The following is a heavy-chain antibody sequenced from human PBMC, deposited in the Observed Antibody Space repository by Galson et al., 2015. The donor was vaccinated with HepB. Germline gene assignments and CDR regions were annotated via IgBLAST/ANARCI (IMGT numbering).Heavy chain of an antibody. CDR1: GFTFSNYW. CDR3: ATDLGIAAAGFIDY. D-gene: IGHD6-13*01. J-gene: IGHJ4*02. Sequence: SLRLSCAASGFTFSNYWMSWVRQAPGKGLEWVANIKQDGSEKYYVDSVKGRFTISRDNAKNSLYLQMNSLRAEDTAVYYCATDLGIAAAGFIDYWGQGTLVTVSS. V-gene: IGHV3-7*01. CDR2: IKQDGSEK.